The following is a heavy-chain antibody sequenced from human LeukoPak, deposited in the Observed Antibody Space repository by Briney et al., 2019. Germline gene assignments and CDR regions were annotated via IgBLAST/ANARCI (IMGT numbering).Heavy chain of an antibody. V-gene: IGHV1-2*02. D-gene: IGHD2-15*01. CDR3: AGLYCSGGSCYNWFDP. Sequence: ASVKVSCKASGYTFTGYYMHWVRQAPGQGLEWMGWINPNSGGTNYAQKFQGRVTMTRDTSISTAYMELSRLRSDDTAVYYCAGLYCSGGSCYNWFDPWGQGTLVTVSS. CDR2: INPNSGGT. J-gene: IGHJ5*02. CDR1: GYTFTGYY.